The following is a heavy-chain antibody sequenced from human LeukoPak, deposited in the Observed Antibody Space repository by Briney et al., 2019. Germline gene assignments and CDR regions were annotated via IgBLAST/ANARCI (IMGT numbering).Heavy chain of an antibody. Sequence: PGGSLRLSCAASGFTFSVYDMHWVRQATGKRLEWVSGIGIPGDTYYPGSVKGRFTISRENAKNSFYLQMNSLRVEDTAVYYCVRAHVAAGLALDLWGQGTMVTVSS. CDR3: VRAHVAAGLALDL. J-gene: IGHJ3*01. V-gene: IGHV3-13*01. D-gene: IGHD6-25*01. CDR2: IGIPGDT. CDR1: GFTFSVYD.